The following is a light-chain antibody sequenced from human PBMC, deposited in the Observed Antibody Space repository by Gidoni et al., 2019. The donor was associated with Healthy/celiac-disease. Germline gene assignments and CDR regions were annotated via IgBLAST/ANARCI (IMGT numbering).Light chain of an antibody. CDR1: QSISSW. J-gene: IGKJ1*01. V-gene: IGKV1-5*01. CDR2: DAS. Sequence: DIQMTQSPSTLSASVGDRVTITCRASQSISSWLAWYQQKPGKAPKLLIYDASSLESGVPSRFSGSGSGTEFTLTISSLQPDDFATYYCQQYNSYCTFXXXTKVEIK. CDR3: QQYNSYCT.